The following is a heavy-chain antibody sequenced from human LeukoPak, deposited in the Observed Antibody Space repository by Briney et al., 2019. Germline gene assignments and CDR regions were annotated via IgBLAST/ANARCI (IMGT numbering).Heavy chain of an antibody. CDR2: IYYSGST. CDR1: GGSISSYY. CDR3: ARSARRVGAYDY. D-gene: IGHD1-26*01. V-gene: IGHV4-59*01. Sequence: SETLSLTCTVSGGSISSYYWSWIRQPPGKGLEGIGYIYYSGSTNYNPPLKSRVTISVDTSKKQFSLKLSSVTAADTAVYYCARSARRVGAYDYWGQGTLVTVSS. J-gene: IGHJ4*02.